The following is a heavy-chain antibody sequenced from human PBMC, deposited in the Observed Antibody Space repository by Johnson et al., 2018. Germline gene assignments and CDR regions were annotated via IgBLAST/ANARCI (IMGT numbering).Heavy chain of an antibody. Sequence: QVQLVESGGGVVQXGRSLRLSCAASGFTFSSYGMHWVRQAPGKGLEWVAVIWYDGSNNYYADPVKGRFTISRDNSKNTLYLQMNSLRAEEPAVYYCAKDPFGRSHDAFDIWGQGTMVTVSS. CDR1: GFTFSSYG. D-gene: IGHD3-10*01. CDR3: AKDPFGRSHDAFDI. J-gene: IGHJ3*02. V-gene: IGHV3-33*06. CDR2: IWYDGSNN.